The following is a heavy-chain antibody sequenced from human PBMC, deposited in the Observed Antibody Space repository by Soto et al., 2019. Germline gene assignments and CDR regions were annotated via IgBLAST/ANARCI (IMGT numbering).Heavy chain of an antibody. CDR3: ARGLNWNYFNWFDH. CDR1: GCTFSSYE. J-gene: IGHJ5*02. V-gene: IGHV3-48*03. D-gene: IGHD1-7*01. CDR2: IDYSGSTV. Sequence: XGSLRLSCAASGCTFSSYEMHWVRQAPGKGLEWLSYIDYSGSTVYYADSVKVRFTISRDNAKNSLFLQMNSLRAEDTAVYYCARGLNWNYFNWFDHWGQGTLVTVSS.